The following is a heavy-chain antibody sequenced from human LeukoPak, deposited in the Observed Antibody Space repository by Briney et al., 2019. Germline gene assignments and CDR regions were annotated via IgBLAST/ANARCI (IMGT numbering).Heavy chain of an antibody. CDR1: GYTFTSYG. CDR3: ARDRSSTSCSHPGHCYYYYGMDV. V-gene: IGHV1-18*01. Sequence: ASVKVSCKASGYTFTSYGMSWVRQAPGQGLEWMGWISAYNGNTNYAQKLQGRVTMTTDTSTSTAYMELRSLRSDDTAVYYCARDRSSTSCSHPGHCYYYYGMDVWGQGTTVTVSS. D-gene: IGHD2-2*01. J-gene: IGHJ6*02. CDR2: ISAYNGNT.